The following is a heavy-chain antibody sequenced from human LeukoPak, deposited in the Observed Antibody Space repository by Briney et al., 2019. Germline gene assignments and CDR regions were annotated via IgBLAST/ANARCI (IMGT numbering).Heavy chain of an antibody. Sequence: PSETLSLTCAVYGGSFSGYYWSWIRQPPGKGLEWIGEINHSGSANYNPSLKSRVTISVDTSKNQFSLKLSSVTAADTAVYFCSTGPATYAQPSFDFWGRGTLITVPP. J-gene: IGHJ4*02. CDR1: GGSFSGYY. D-gene: IGHD2-2*01. CDR3: STGPATYAQPSFDF. V-gene: IGHV4-34*01. CDR2: INHSGSA.